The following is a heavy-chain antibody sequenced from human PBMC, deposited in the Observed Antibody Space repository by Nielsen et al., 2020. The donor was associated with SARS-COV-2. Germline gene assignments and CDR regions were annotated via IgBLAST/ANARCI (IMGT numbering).Heavy chain of an antibody. J-gene: IGHJ6*02. Sequence: SETLSLTCTVSGGSISSGGYYWSWIRQHPGKGLEWIGYIYYSGSTYYNPSLKSRVTISVDTSKNQFSLKLSSVTAADTAVYYCAREGPRGYGDYRYYYYYYGMDVWGQGTTVTVSS. CDR1: GGSISSGGYY. CDR2: IYYSGST. V-gene: IGHV4-31*03. D-gene: IGHD4-17*01. CDR3: AREGPRGYGDYRYYYYYYGMDV.